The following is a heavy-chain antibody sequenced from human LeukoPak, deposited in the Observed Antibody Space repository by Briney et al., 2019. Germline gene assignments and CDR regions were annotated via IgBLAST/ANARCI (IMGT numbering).Heavy chain of an antibody. CDR2: IIPIFGTA. J-gene: IGHJ3*02. CDR3: ARVSHSGTDAFDI. CDR1: GGTFSSYA. D-gene: IGHD2-2*01. Sequence: SVKVSCKASGGTFSSYAISWVRQVPGQGLEWMGGIIPIFGTANYAQKFQGRVTITADKSTSTAYMELSSLRSEDTAVYYCARVSHSGTDAFDIWGQGTMVTVSS. V-gene: IGHV1-69*06.